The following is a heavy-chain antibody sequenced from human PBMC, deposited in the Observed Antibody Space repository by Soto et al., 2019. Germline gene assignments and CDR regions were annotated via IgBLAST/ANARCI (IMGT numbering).Heavy chain of an antibody. CDR3: AKDYSFSGMDV. CDR2: ISGSSGSI. Sequence: EVQLLESGGGLVQPGGSLRISCAASGFSFSTYVMHWVRQAPGKGLEWVCFISGSSGSIYYGESVKGRFTVSRDNSKNTLYLRMNSLRAEDTAVYYCAKDYSFSGMDVWGQGTMVIVSS. CDR1: GFSFSTYV. V-gene: IGHV3-23*01. J-gene: IGHJ6*02. D-gene: IGHD2-15*01.